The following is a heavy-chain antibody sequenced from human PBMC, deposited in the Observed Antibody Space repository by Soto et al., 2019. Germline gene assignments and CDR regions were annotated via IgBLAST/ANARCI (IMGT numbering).Heavy chain of an antibody. J-gene: IGHJ6*02. Sequence: QVQLVQSGAEVKKPGSSVKVSCKASGGTFSIYTISWVRQAPGQGLEWMGWISGKNGNTNYAQKLQGRVTLTTDTSTSTAYMELRSLRSDDTAVYYCARVSSSIVVVPDYGMDVWGQGTTVTVSS. CDR1: GGTFSIYT. CDR3: ARVSSSIVVVPDYGMDV. D-gene: IGHD2-15*01. V-gene: IGHV1-18*01. CDR2: ISGKNGNT.